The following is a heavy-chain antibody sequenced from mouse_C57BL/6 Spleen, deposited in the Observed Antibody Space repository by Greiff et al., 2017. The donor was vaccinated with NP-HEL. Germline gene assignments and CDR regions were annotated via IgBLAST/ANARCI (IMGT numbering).Heavy chain of an antibody. V-gene: IGHV1-7*01. J-gene: IGHJ2*01. CDR2: INPSSGYT. CDR1: GYTFTSYW. CDR3: ARAEQAEEREFDY. Sequence: QVHVKQSGAELAKPGASVKLSCKASGYTFTSYWMHWVKQRPGQGLEWIGYINPSSGYTKYNQKFKDKATLTADKSSSTAYMQLSSLTYEDSAVYYCARAEQAEEREFDYWGQSTTLTVSS.